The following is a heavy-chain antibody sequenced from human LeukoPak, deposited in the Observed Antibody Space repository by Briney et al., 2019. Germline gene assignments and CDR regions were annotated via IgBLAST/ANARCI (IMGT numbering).Heavy chain of an antibody. CDR1: GYTFTGYY. CDR3: ARVMGSRLLGKNWFDP. D-gene: IGHD2-15*01. V-gene: IGHV1-2*02. J-gene: IGHJ5*02. Sequence: ASVKVSCKASGYTFTGYYMHWVRQAPGQGLEWMGWINPNSGGTNYAQKFQGMVTMTRDTSISTAYMELSRLRSDDTAVYYCARVMGSRLLGKNWFDPWGQGTLVTVSS. CDR2: INPNSGGT.